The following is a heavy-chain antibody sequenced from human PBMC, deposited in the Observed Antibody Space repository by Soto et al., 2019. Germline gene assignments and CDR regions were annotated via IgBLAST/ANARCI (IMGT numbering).Heavy chain of an antibody. CDR2: IYYSGST. V-gene: IGHV4-59*12. D-gene: IGHD1-1*01. CDR1: GGSISSYY. Sequence: SETLSLTCTVSGGSISSYYWSWIRQPPGKGLEWIGYIYYSGSTYYNPSLKSRPTISIDTSENQFSLKLTSVTAADTAVYFCASGHDAYKVRYWGQGTLVTVSS. CDR3: ASGHDAYKVRY. J-gene: IGHJ4*02.